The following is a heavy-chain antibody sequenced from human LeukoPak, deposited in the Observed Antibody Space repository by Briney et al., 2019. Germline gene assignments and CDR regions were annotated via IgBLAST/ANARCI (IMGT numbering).Heavy chain of an antibody. CDR2: INHSGST. Sequence: TSETLSLTCAVYGGSFSGYYWSWIRQPPGKGLEWIGEINHSGSTNYNPSLKSRVTISVDTSKNQSSLKLSSVTAADTAVYYCARGPGRRITIFGVVIKTYYFDYWGQGTLVTVSS. J-gene: IGHJ4*02. CDR3: ARGPGRRITIFGVVIKTYYFDY. CDR1: GGSFSGYY. V-gene: IGHV4-34*01. D-gene: IGHD3-3*01.